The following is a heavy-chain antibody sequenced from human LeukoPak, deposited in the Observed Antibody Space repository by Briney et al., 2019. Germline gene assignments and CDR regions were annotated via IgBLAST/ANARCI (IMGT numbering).Heavy chain of an antibody. V-gene: IGHV3-21*04. CDR3: AKAVTVGALDY. D-gene: IGHD1-26*01. J-gene: IGHJ4*02. CDR2: ISSSSSYI. CDR1: GFTFSSYS. Sequence: PGGSLRLSCAASGFTFSSYSMNWVRQAPGKGLEWVSSISSSSSYIYYADSVKGRFTISRDNAKNSLYLQMNSLRAEDMALYYCAKAVTVGALDYWGQGTLVTVSS.